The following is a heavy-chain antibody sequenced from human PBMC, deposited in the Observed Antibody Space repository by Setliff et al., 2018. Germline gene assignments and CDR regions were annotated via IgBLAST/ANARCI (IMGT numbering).Heavy chain of an antibody. CDR1: GFTFSSYS. Sequence: GGSLRLSCAASGFTFSSYSMNWVRQAPGKGLEWVSYISGSSSTIYYADSVKGRFTISRDNSKNTVYLDVNSLRAEDTAVYYCAKRGPYCSGGTCHYYFDYWGQGTLVTVSS. D-gene: IGHD2-15*01. J-gene: IGHJ4*02. CDR3: AKRGPYCSGGTCHYYFDY. V-gene: IGHV3-48*01. CDR2: ISGSSSTI.